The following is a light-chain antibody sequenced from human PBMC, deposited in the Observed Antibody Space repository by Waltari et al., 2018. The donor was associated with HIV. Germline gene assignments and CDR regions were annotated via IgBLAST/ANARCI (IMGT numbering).Light chain of an antibody. CDR3: QAWDSTTVT. Sequence: SYEVTQPPSVSVSPGQTASVTCSGDTLGDKYSSWYQQKPGQSPVLVIYQDTKRPSGIPERFSGSNSGNTATLTISGTQAVDEADYYCQAWDSTTVTFGGGTKLTVL. CDR1: TLGDKY. J-gene: IGLJ2*01. CDR2: QDT. V-gene: IGLV3-1*01.